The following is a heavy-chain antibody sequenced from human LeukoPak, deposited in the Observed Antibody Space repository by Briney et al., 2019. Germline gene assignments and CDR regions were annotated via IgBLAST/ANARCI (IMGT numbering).Heavy chain of an antibody. CDR1: GGSISSGDYY. Sequence: ASETLSLTCTVSGGSISSGDYYWSWIRQPPGKGLEWIGYIYYSGSTNYNPSLKSRVTISVDTSKNQFSLKLSSVTAADTAVYYCARGQQLDWAFDIWGQGTMVTVSS. D-gene: IGHD6-13*01. J-gene: IGHJ3*02. CDR3: ARGQQLDWAFDI. V-gene: IGHV4-61*08. CDR2: IYYSGST.